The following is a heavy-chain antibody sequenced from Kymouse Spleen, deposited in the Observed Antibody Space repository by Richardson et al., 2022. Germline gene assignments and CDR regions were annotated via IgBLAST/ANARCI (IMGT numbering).Heavy chain of an antibody. Sequence: QVQLQQWGAGLLKPSETLSLTCAVYGGSFSGYYWSWIRQPPGKGLEWIGEINHSGSTNYNPSLKSRVTISVDTSKNQFSLKLSSVTAADTAVYYCARAGGIVVVPAAPFDYWGQGTLVTVSS. CDR2: INHSGST. CDR3: ARAGGIVVVPAAPFDY. CDR1: GGSFSGYY. D-gene: IGHD2-2*02. V-gene: IGHV4-34*01. J-gene: IGHJ4*02.